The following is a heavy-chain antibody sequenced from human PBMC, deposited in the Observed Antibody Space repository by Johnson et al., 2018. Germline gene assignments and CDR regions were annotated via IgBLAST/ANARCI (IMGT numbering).Heavy chain of an antibody. J-gene: IGHJ6*03. CDR1: GFTFSSYS. CDR2: IGTAGDT. V-gene: IGHV3-13*01. D-gene: IGHD4-17*01. Sequence: VQLVQSGGGLVQPGGSLRLSCAASGFTFSSYSMNWVRQAPGKGLEWVSAIGTAGDTYYPGSVKGRFTISRENAKNSLYLQMNSLRAGDTAVYYCARSPGDYGDSGLPYYMDVWGKGTTVTVSS. CDR3: ARSPGDYGDSGLPYYMDV.